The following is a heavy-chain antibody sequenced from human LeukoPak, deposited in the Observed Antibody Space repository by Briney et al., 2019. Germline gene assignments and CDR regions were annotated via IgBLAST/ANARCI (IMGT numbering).Heavy chain of an antibody. CDR3: VKATYYASNFYYKGLDY. CDR2: ISSNGGST. J-gene: IGHJ4*02. Sequence: GGSLRLSCAASGFTFSSYAMSWVRQAPGKGLQYVSAISSNGGSTYYEDSVKGRFTISRDNSKNTLYLQMSSLRAEDTAVYYCVKATYYASNFYYKGLDYWGQGTLVTVSS. V-gene: IGHV3-64D*06. D-gene: IGHD3-10*01. CDR1: GFTFSSYA.